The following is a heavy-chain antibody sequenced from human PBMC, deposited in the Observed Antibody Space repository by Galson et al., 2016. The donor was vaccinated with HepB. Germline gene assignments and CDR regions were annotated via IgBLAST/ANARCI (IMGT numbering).Heavy chain of an antibody. J-gene: IGHJ3*02. CDR3: AREKKGLTVFGSGAFDI. D-gene: IGHD3-3*01. V-gene: IGHV3-66*01. Sequence: SLRLSCAASGSTVNTYYMSWVRQAPGKGLEWVSVIYTAATTDYADSVKGRFTLSRELSKNTLYLQMNTLRAEDTAVYYCAREKKGLTVFGSGAFDIWGQGTMVTVSS. CDR1: GSTVNTYY. CDR2: IYTAATT.